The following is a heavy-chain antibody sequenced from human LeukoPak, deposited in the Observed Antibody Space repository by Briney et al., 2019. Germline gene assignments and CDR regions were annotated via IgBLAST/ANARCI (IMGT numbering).Heavy chain of an antibody. CDR2: IYHSGST. CDR1: GVSISSSNW. CDR3: ARGREYQLPEEYYFDY. V-gene: IGHV4-4*02. D-gene: IGHD2-2*01. Sequence: SGTLSLTCAVSGVSISSSNWWSWVRQPPGKGLEWIGEIYHSGSTNYNPSLKSRVTISVDKSKNQFSLKLSSVTAADTAVYYCARGREYQLPEEYYFDYWGQGTLVTVSS. J-gene: IGHJ4*02.